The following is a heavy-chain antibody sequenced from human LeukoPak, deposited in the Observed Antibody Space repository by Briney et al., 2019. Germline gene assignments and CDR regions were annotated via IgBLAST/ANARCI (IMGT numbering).Heavy chain of an antibody. CDR1: VGTFSSYS. D-gene: IGHD2-15*01. CDR3: ARVGRVVGQPVFDY. CDR2: IIPIFCTA. Sequence: SSVNVSCKASVGTFSSYSISWVRQAPGQGLEWMGGIIPIFCTANYAQKFQGRVTITADESTSTAYMELSSLRSEDTAVYYCARVGRVVGQPVFDYWGQGTLVTVSS. V-gene: IGHV1-69*13. J-gene: IGHJ4*02.